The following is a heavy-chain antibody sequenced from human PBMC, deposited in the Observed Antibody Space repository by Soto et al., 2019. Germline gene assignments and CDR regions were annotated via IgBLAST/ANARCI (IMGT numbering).Heavy chain of an antibody. CDR2: IYHSGST. Sequence: SETLSLTCAVSGGSISSGGYSWSWIRQPPGKGLEWIGYIYHSGSTYYNPSLKSRVTISVDRSKNQFSLKLSSVTAADTAVYYCARGLVGATIGWFDPWGQGTLVTVSS. J-gene: IGHJ5*02. CDR3: ARGLVGATIGWFDP. V-gene: IGHV4-30-2*01. CDR1: GGSISSGGYS. D-gene: IGHD1-26*01.